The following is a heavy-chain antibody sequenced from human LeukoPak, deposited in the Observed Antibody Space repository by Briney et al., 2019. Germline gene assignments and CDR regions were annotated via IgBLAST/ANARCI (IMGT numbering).Heavy chain of an antibody. J-gene: IGHJ4*02. CDR1: GFTFSSYG. CDR2: IRYYGINK. CDR3: AKIGQQLVSEYYFDY. V-gene: IGHV3-30*02. D-gene: IGHD6-13*01. Sequence: GGSLRLSCAASGFTFSSYGVHWVRQAPGKGREGVAFIRYYGINKYYVDSVKGRFTISRDNSKNTLHLQMNSLRAEDTAVYYCAKIGQQLVSEYYFDYWGQGTLVTVSS.